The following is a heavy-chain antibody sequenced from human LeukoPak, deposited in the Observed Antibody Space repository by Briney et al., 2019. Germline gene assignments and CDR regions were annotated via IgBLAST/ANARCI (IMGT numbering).Heavy chain of an antibody. Sequence: PGGSLRLSCAVSGFTFSSYGMHWVRQAPGKGLEWVAFIRYDGSNKYYADSVKGRFTISRDNSKNTLYLQMNSLRAEDTAVYYCAKDRGGSGWYKGGFDYWGQGTLVTVSS. D-gene: IGHD6-19*01. CDR1: GFTFSSYG. J-gene: IGHJ4*02. CDR3: AKDRGGSGWYKGGFDY. CDR2: IRYDGSNK. V-gene: IGHV3-30*02.